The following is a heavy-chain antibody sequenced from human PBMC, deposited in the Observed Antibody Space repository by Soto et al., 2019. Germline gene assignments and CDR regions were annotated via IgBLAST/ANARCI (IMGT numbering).Heavy chain of an antibody. CDR1: GGSISSYY. CDR3: ARLEYSSSSADY. J-gene: IGHJ4*02. D-gene: IGHD6-6*01. CDR2: IYYSGST. V-gene: IGHV4-59*08. Sequence: SETLSLTCTVSGGSISSYYWSWIRQPPGKGLEWIGYIYYSGSTNYNPSLKSRVTISVDTSKNQFSLKLSSVTAADTAVYYCARLEYSSSSADYSGQGTLVTVSS.